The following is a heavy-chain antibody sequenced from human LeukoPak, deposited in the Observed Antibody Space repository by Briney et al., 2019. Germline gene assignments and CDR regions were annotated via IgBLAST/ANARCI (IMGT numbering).Heavy chain of an antibody. Sequence: SETLSLTCAVYGGSFSGYYWSWIRQPPGKGLEWIGEINHSGSTNYNPSLKSRVTISVDTSKNQFSLKLSSVTAADTAVYYCARRVRITMIVVVITRAYYFDYWGQGTLVTVSS. D-gene: IGHD3-22*01. CDR3: ARRVRITMIVVVITRAYYFDY. CDR2: INHSGST. CDR1: GGSFSGYY. J-gene: IGHJ4*02. V-gene: IGHV4-34*01.